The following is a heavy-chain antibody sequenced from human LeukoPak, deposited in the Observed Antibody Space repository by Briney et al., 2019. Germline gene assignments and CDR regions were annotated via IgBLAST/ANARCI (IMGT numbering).Heavy chain of an antibody. Sequence: PSETLSLTCTVSGGSISSSSHYWYWIRQPPGKGLEWIGTIYYSGSTYYNPSLTSRVTISLDTSKSQFSLKLRSVTAADTAVYYCARSVAGEPPSYWDQGTLVTVSS. CDR3: ARSVAGEPPSY. D-gene: IGHD1-14*01. CDR2: IYYSGST. CDR1: GGSISSSSHY. J-gene: IGHJ4*02. V-gene: IGHV4-39*01.